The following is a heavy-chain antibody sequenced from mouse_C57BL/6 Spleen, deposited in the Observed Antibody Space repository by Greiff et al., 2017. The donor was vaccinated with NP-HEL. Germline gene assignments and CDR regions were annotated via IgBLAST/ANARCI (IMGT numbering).Heavy chain of an antibody. V-gene: IGHV1-9*01. J-gene: IGHJ3*01. Sequence: VQLQQSGAELMKPGASVKLSCKATGYTFTGYWIEWVKQRPGHGLEWIGEILPGSGSTNYNEKFKGKATFTADTSSNTAYMQLSSLTTEDSAIYYCARRVTTVVEDWFAYWGQGTLVTVSA. CDR3: ARRVTTVVEDWFAY. CDR1: GYTFTGYW. D-gene: IGHD1-1*01. CDR2: ILPGSGST.